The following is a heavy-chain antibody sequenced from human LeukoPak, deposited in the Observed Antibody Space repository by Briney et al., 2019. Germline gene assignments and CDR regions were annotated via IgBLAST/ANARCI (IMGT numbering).Heavy chain of an antibody. CDR2: ISSSSSAI. CDR3: AKTWSGSYLDY. D-gene: IGHD3-3*01. V-gene: IGHV3-48*02. Sequence: GGYLRLSCAAFGFSFSSSSMNSVGDHPRKGLDWISYISSSSSAIYYADSVKGRFTISRDNAKNSLYLQMNSLRDEDTAVYYCAKTWSGSYLDYWGLGTLVTASA. CDR1: GFSFSSSS. J-gene: IGHJ4*02.